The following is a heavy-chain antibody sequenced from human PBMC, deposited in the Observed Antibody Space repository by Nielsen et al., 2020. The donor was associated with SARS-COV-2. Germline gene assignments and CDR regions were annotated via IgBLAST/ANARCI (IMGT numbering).Heavy chain of an antibody. D-gene: IGHD2-15*01. Sequence: SETLSLTCTVSGGSISSVSYYWSWIRQPAGKGLEWIVRIYTSGSTNYNPSLKSRVTISVDPSKNQFSLKLSSVTAADTAVYYCARARLPGNWFDPWGQGTLVTVSS. CDR2: IYTSGST. CDR1: GGSISSVSYY. CDR3: ARARLPGNWFDP. V-gene: IGHV4-61*02. J-gene: IGHJ5*02.